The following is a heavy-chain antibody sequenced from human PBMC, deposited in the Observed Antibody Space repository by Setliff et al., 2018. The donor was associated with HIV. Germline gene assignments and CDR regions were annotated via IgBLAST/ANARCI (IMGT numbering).Heavy chain of an antibody. V-gene: IGHV4-4*02. CDR2: IYHSGST. CDR3: ARGDGEASFEY. D-gene: IGHD3-10*01. Sequence: SETLSLTCSVSGDSITSTTWWTWVRQPPGKGLEWIGEIYHSGSTNYSPSLNSRVTISLDKSKNQFSLKLTSVNAADTAVYYCARGDGEASFEYWGQGTLVTVSS. J-gene: IGHJ4*02. CDR1: GDSITSTTW.